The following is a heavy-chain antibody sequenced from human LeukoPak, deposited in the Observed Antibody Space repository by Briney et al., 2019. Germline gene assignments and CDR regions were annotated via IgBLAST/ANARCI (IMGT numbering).Heavy chain of an antibody. CDR3: AKHWGDIVVVPASPDY. Sequence: GGSLRLSCAASGFTFSNYAMSWVRQAPGKGLEWVSAISGSGGGTHYADSAKGRFTISRDNSKNTLYLQMNSLRAEDTAVYYCAKHWGDIVVVPASPDYWGQGTLVTVSS. D-gene: IGHD2-2*01. CDR2: ISGSGGGT. J-gene: IGHJ4*02. V-gene: IGHV3-23*01. CDR1: GFTFSNYA.